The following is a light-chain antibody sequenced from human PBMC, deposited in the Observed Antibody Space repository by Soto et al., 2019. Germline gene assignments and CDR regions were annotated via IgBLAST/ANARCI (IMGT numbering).Light chain of an antibody. CDR1: QGVSRK. J-gene: IGKJ4*01. V-gene: IGKV3-15*01. Sequence: ASQGVSRKLAWYQHKPGQAPRLLISGASTGATGIPARFSGSGSGTEFTLTISSLQSEDCAIYYCQQYNTCPITFGGGTKVDIK. CDR3: QQYNTCPIT. CDR2: GAS.